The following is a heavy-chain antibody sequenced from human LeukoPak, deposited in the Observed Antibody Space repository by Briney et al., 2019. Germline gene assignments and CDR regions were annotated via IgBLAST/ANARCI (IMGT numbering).Heavy chain of an antibody. CDR3: AKVLYYYDSSGYYDY. CDR2: ISGSGGST. D-gene: IGHD3-22*01. Sequence: GGSLRLSCAASGFTFSSYAMSWVRQAPGKGLEWVSAISGSGGSTYYADSVKGRFTISRDNSKNTLYLQMNSLRAEDTAVYYCAKVLYYYDSSGYYDYWGQGTLVTVSS. J-gene: IGHJ4*02. CDR1: GFTFSSYA. V-gene: IGHV3-23*01.